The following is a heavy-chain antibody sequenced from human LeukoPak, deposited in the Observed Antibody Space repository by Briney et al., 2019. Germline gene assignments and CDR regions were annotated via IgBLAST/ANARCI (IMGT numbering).Heavy chain of an antibody. J-gene: IGHJ4*02. V-gene: IGHV4-39*01. Sequence: KPSETLSLTCTVSDVSISDYYWGWIRQPPGKGLEWIGSVDYSGGTYYNPSLNGRVTIAVDTSSDQVSLNLNSVTAADTAVYYCARRSNKGPYSYITNDYWGQGTLVTVSS. CDR2: VDYSGGT. D-gene: IGHD5-18*01. CDR1: DVSISDYY. CDR3: ARRSNKGPYSYITNDY.